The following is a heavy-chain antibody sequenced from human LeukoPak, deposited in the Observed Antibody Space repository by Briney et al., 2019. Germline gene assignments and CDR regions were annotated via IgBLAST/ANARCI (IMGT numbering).Heavy chain of an antibody. CDR3: AKVLYISGWSDAFDI. CDR2: ISGSGGIT. V-gene: IGHV3-23*01. Sequence: PGESLRLSCAASGFTFSSYAMSWVRQAPGKGLEWVSAISGSGGITYYADSAKGRFTISSDNSKNTLYLQMNSLIAEDTAVYYCAKVLYISGWSDAFDIWGQGTMVIVSS. D-gene: IGHD6-19*01. CDR1: GFTFSSYA. J-gene: IGHJ3*02.